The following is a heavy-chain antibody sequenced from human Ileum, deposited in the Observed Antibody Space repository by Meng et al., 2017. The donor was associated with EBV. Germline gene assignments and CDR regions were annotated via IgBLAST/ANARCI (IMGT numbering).Heavy chain of an antibody. CDR1: GGSFNDYY. J-gene: IGHJ5*02. CDR2: IDQSGYT. V-gene: IGHV4-34*01. Sequence: QVRLQQVGTGILKPSETLSLTCAVYGGSFNDYYWTWLRQPPGRGLEWIGEIDQSGYTKFNPSLSSRATISRDTSNNQFSLRLNSVTAADTALYYCARYGRCNGNSFYCFDPWGQGTLVTVSS. D-gene: IGHD4-23*01. CDR3: ARYGRCNGNSFYCFDP.